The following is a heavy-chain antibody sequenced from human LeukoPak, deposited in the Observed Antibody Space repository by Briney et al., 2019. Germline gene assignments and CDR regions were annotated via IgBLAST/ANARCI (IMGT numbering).Heavy chain of an antibody. CDR3: ARGHNIAAAGTEGGY. D-gene: IGHD6-13*01. V-gene: IGHV1-8*01. CDR2: MNPNSGNT. Sequence: ASVKVSCKASGYTFTSYDINWVRQAPGQGLEWMGWMNPNSGNTGYAQKFQGRVTMTRNTSISTAYMELSSLRSEDTAVYYCARGHNIAAAGTEGGYWGQGTLVTVSS. CDR1: GYTFTSYD. J-gene: IGHJ4*02.